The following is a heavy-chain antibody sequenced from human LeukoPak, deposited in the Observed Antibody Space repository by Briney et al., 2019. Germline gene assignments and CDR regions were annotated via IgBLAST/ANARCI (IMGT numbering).Heavy chain of an antibody. D-gene: IGHD3-3*01. CDR1: GYTFTGYY. V-gene: IGHV1-2*02. J-gene: IGHJ6*03. Sequence: ASVKVSYKDSGYTFTGYYMHWVRQAPGQGVEWMGWINPNSGGTNYEQKFQGRVTMTRDTSISTAYMELSRLRSDDTAVYYCARSGKNYDFWSGYYTGKEVEHGDYYMDVWGKGTTVTVSS. CDR3: ARSGKNYDFWSGYYTGKEVEHGDYYMDV. CDR2: INPNSGGT.